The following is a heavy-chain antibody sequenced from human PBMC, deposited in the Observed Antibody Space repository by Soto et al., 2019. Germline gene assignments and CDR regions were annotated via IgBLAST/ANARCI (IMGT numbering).Heavy chain of an antibody. CDR1: GGSFSIYA. D-gene: IGHD2-21*02. V-gene: IGHV1-69*13. CDR2: IIPIFGTA. CDR3: ARQHIVVVTAAVPLLDI. Sequence: SLKLSRKASGGSFSIYAISWVRQATGQGLEWMGGIIPIFGTANYAQKFQGRVTITADESTSTAYMELSSLRSEDTAVYYCARQHIVVVTAAVPLLDIWGQGTMVTVS. J-gene: IGHJ3*02.